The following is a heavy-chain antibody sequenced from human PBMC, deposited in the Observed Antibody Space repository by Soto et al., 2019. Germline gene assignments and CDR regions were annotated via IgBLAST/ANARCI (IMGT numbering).Heavy chain of an antibody. Sequence: SETMSLTCTVSGGSISSGDYYWSWIRQPPGKGLEWIGYIYYSGSTYYNPSLKSRVTISVDTSKNQFSLKLSSVTAADTAVYYCARVIPKYQLPLGENWFDPWGQGTLVTVSS. CDR2: IYYSGST. D-gene: IGHD2-2*01. V-gene: IGHV4-30-4*01. J-gene: IGHJ5*02. CDR3: ARVIPKYQLPLGENWFDP. CDR1: GGSISSGDYY.